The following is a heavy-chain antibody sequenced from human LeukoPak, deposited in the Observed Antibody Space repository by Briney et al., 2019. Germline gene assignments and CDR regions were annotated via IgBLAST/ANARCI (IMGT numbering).Heavy chain of an antibody. V-gene: IGHV3-23*01. J-gene: IGHJ4*02. CDR2: ITGSGGNT. CDR1: GFTFSNYA. D-gene: IGHD3-9*01. CDR3: AKWGDYDVLTGHYVSDY. Sequence: GASLRLSCAASGFTFSNYAMSWVRQAPGKGLEWVSAITGSGGNTYYADSVKGRFTISRDNSKNTVFLQMNSLRAEDTAVYYCAKWGDYDVLTGHYVSDYWGQGTLVTVSS.